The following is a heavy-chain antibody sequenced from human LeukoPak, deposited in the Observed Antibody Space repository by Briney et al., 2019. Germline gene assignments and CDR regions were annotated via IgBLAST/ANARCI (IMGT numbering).Heavy chain of an antibody. Sequence: EASVNVSCTASGGTFSSYAISWVRQAPGQGLEWMGRIIPILGIANYAQKFQGRVTITADKSTSTAYMELSSLRSEDTAVYYCARVRYSYGSFDYWFDPWGQGTLVTVSS. J-gene: IGHJ5*02. V-gene: IGHV1-69*04. CDR2: IIPILGIA. CDR1: GGTFSSYA. CDR3: ARVRYSYGSFDYWFDP. D-gene: IGHD5-18*01.